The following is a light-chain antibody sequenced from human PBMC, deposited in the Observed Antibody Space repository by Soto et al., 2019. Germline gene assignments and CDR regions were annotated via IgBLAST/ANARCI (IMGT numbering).Light chain of an antibody. CDR3: GTWNAGLTYWV. CDR2: DND. J-gene: IGLJ3*02. Sequence: QSVLTQPPSVSAAPGQKVTISCSGSSSNIGNNFVSWYQQLPGTAPKLLIYDNDKRPSGIPDRFSGSKSGTSATLGITGVQTGDEADYYCGTWNAGLTYWVFGGGTKVTV. V-gene: IGLV1-51*01. CDR1: SSNIGNNF.